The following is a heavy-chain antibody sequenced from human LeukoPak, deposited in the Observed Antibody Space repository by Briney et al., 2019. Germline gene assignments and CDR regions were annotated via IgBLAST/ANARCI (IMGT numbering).Heavy chain of an antibody. D-gene: IGHD3-22*01. CDR1: EYTFTSYD. CDR2: MNPNSGNT. Sequence: ASVKVSCKASEYTFTSYDINWVRQATGQGLEWMGWMNPNSGNTGYAQKFQGRVTMTRDMSTSTVYMELSSLRSEDTAVYYCARSDYYDSSGYYGYCFDYWGQGTLVTVSS. J-gene: IGHJ4*02. CDR3: ARSDYYDSSGYYGYCFDY. V-gene: IGHV1-8*01.